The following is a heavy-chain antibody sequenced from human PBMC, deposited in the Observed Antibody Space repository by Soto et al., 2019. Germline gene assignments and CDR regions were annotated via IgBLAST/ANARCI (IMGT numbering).Heavy chain of an antibody. D-gene: IGHD6-6*01. CDR1: GFTFSDYY. V-gene: IGHV3-11*01. J-gene: IGHJ4*02. CDR2: ISSGGATI. Sequence: GGSLRLSCTASGFTFSDYYMSWIRQAPGKGLEWVSYISSGGATIYYADSVKGRFTISRDKAKNSLYLQMSSLRAEDTAVYYCASLYSGSFGADYWGQGTLVTVSS. CDR3: ASLYSGSFGADY.